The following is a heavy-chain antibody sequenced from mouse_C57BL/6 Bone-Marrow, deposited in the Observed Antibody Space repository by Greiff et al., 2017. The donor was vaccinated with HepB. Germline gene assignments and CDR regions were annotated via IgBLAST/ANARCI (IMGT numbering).Heavy chain of an antibody. CDR2: IYPRSGNT. D-gene: IGHD1-1*01. CDR1: GYTFTSYG. J-gene: IGHJ2*01. CDR3: AYYYGSRG. V-gene: IGHV1-81*01. Sequence: QVQLQQSGAELARPGASVKLSCKASGYTFTSYGISWVKQRTGQGLEWIGEIYPRSGNTYYNEKFKGKATLTADKSSSTAYMELRSLTSEDSAVYFCAYYYGSRGWGQGTTLTVSS.